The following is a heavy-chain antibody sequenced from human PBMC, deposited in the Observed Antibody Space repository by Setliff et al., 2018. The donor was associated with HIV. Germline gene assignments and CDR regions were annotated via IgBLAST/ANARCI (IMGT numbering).Heavy chain of an antibody. Sequence: SGTPSLTCTVSGDSFSSHYWSWIRQPPGKVLEWIGFIYYSVSTNYNPSLKRRVTISVETSKNQFSLKLSSVIAADTAVYYCASLKGNYFDTSGYYNNWFDPWGQGTLVTVSS. D-gene: IGHD3-22*01. CDR1: GDSFSSHY. J-gene: IGHJ5*02. CDR2: IYYSVST. CDR3: ASLKGNYFDTSGYYNNWFDP. V-gene: IGHV4-59*11.